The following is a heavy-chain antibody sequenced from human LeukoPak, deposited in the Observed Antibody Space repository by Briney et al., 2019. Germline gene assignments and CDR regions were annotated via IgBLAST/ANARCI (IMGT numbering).Heavy chain of an antibody. CDR2: INHSVGT. CDR1: GGSFSGYY. V-gene: IGHV4-34*01. J-gene: IGHJ5*02. CDR3: AFQERLYH. D-gene: IGHD1-26*01. Sequence: SEALSLTCAVYGGSFSGYYWSWSRQRPGKGLGWRCEINHSVGTNYNPSLNTRVTISVDTSKHQFSLKLRSVTAADTAVYYCAFQERLYHWGQGTLVTVSS.